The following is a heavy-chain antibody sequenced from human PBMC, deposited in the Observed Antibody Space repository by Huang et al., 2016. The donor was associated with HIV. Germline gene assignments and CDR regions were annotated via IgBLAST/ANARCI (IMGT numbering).Heavy chain of an antibody. V-gene: IGHV3-15*01. CDR2: SKKKTEGGKT. D-gene: IGHD3-22*01. Sequence: EVQLVESGGGLVKPGGSLSLSCAASGFTFSKAWMSWVRQAQGKGLEWVGRSKKKTEGGKTDYHAPGKGRFTIARDDSRNTRYVEMKSLKTEDTAVYYCTTHLDYYDSSGYYFGNYWGQGTLVTVSS. CDR1: GFTFSKAW. CDR3: TTHLDYYDSSGYYFGNY. J-gene: IGHJ4*02.